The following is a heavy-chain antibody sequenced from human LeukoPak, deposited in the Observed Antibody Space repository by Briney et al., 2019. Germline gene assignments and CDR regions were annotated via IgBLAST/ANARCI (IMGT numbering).Heavy chain of an antibody. CDR2: IRGNGART. CDR1: GFTFSNYA. CDR3: AKHQQIYGDSLMDV. Sequence: PGGSLLPSCAASGFTFSNYAMSCVRPAPGKGLEWVSSIRGNGARTDYADSVKGRFTISRDNSKNTLYLQMNSLRAEDTAVYYCAKHQQIYGDSLMDVWGQGTTVTVSS. J-gene: IGHJ6*02. V-gene: IGHV3-23*01. D-gene: IGHD4-17*01.